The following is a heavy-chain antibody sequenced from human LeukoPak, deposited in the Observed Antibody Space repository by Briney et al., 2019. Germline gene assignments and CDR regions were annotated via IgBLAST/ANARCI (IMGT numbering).Heavy chain of an antibody. D-gene: IGHD1-26*01. J-gene: IGHJ4*02. Sequence: SKTLSLTCTVSGGSISSNACYWAWIRQPPGKGLEWIGSIYSSVSTYYNPSLKSRVTISVDTSKNQFSLRLSSVTAADTALYYCAYSGSYGHLGYWGQGIPVTVSS. V-gene: IGHV4-39*01. CDR2: IYSSVST. CDR1: GGSISSNACY. CDR3: AYSGSYGHLGY.